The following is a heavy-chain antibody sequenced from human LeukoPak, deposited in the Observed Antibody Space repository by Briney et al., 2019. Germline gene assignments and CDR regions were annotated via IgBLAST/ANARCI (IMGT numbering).Heavy chain of an antibody. Sequence: ASVTVSCKVSGYILTELSMHWVRQAPGKGLEGMGGFDPEDGETIYAQKFQGRVTMTEDTSTDTAYMELSSLRSEDTAVYYCATGGPSKSDSFYYYYYMDVWGKGTTVTVSS. D-gene: IGHD3-22*01. CDR3: ATGGPSKSDSFYYYYYMDV. V-gene: IGHV1-24*01. CDR2: FDPEDGET. CDR1: GYILTELS. J-gene: IGHJ6*03.